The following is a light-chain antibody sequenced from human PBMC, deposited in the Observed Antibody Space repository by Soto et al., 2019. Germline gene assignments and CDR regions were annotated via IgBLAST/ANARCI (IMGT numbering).Light chain of an antibody. V-gene: IGLV2-11*01. CDR3: CSYAGRYTL. J-gene: IGLJ2*01. Sequence: QSALTQPRSVSGSPGQSVTIPCTETSSDVGSYNYVSWYQQHPGKAPKFIIYDVTKRPSGVPDRFSGPKSGNTVSLTISGLQAEDEADYYCCSYAGRYTLFGGGTKLTVL. CDR1: SSDVGSYNY. CDR2: DVT.